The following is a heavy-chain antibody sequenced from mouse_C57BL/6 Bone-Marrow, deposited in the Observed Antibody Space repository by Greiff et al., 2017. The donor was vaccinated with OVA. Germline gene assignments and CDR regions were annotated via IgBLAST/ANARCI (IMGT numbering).Heavy chain of an antibody. Sequence: VQLQQPGAELVKPGASVKLSCKASGYTFTSSWMHWVKQRPGQGLEWIGMIHPNSGSTNYNEKFKSKATLTVDKSSSTAYMQLSSLTSEDSAVYYCARVPNRYWYFDVWGTGTTVTVSS. D-gene: IGHD4-1*01. CDR1: GYTFTSSW. CDR3: ARVPNRYWYFDV. CDR2: IHPNSGST. V-gene: IGHV1-64*01. J-gene: IGHJ1*03.